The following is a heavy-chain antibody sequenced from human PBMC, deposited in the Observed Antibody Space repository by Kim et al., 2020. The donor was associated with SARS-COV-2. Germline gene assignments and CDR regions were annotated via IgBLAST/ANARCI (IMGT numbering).Heavy chain of an antibody. CDR3: ARHGISARIVVVPAAISQYWYFDL. CDR2: IYYSGST. CDR1: GGSISSYY. D-gene: IGHD2-2*01. V-gene: IGHV4-59*08. Sequence: SETLSLTCTVSGGSISSYYWSWIRQPPGKGLEWIGYIYYSGSTNYNPSLKSRVTISVYTSKNQFSLKLSSVTAADTAVYYCARHGISARIVVVPAAISQYWYFDLWGRGTLVTVSS. J-gene: IGHJ2*01.